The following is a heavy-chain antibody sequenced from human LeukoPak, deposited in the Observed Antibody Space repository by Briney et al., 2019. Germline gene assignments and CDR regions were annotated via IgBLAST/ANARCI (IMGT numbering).Heavy chain of an antibody. J-gene: IGHJ4*02. CDR3: ARGGDWLFDY. V-gene: IGHV4-59*12. CDR2: IYYSGST. Sequence: KPSETLSLTCTVSGGSISSYYWSWIRQPPGKGLEWIGYIYYSGSTNYNPSLKSRVTISVDTSKNQFSLELNSVTAADTAVYYCARGGDWLFDYWGQGILVTVSS. CDR1: GGSISSYY. D-gene: IGHD2-21*02.